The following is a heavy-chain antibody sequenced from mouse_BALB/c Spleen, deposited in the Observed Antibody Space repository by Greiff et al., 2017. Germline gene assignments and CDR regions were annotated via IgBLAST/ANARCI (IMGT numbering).Heavy chain of an antibody. CDR1: GITFSSFG. J-gene: IGHJ3*01. CDR2: ISSGSSTI. D-gene: IGHD2-4*01. CDR3: ARSHYDYSWCAY. V-gene: IGHV5-17*02. Sequence: EVQRVESGGGLVQPGGSRKLSCAASGITFSSFGMHWVRQAPEKGLEWVAYISSGSSTIYYADTVKGRFTISRDNPKNTLFLQMTSLRSEDTAMYYCARSHYDYSWCAYGGQGTLVTVSA.